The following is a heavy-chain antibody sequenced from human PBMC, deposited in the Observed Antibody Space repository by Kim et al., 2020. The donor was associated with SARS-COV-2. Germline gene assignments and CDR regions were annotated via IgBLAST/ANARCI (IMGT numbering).Heavy chain of an antibody. CDR3: AKDPRVGIALPGMDWFDP. V-gene: IGHV3-30*18. Sequence: GGSLRLSCAASGFSFSSFGMHWVRQAPGKGLEWVAVISYDGSNEYYADSVKGRFTISRDNSKNTLYLQMNSLRADDTAVYYCAKDPRVGIALPGMDWFDPWGEGVLVTVSS. CDR1: GFSFSSFG. D-gene: IGHD6-19*01. J-gene: IGHJ5*02. CDR2: ISYDGSNE.